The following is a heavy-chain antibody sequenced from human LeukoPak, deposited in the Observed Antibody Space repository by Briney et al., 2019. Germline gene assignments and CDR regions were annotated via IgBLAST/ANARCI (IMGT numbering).Heavy chain of an antibody. CDR1: GGTFSSYA. Sequence: SVKVSCKASGGTFSSYAISWVRQAPGQGLEWMGGIIPIFGTADYAQKFQGRVTITADESTSTAYMELSSLRSEDTAVYYCARGYCSSTSCSAFDPWGQGTLVTVSS. CDR2: IIPIFGTA. J-gene: IGHJ5*02. D-gene: IGHD2-2*01. CDR3: ARGYCSSTSCSAFDP. V-gene: IGHV1-69*13.